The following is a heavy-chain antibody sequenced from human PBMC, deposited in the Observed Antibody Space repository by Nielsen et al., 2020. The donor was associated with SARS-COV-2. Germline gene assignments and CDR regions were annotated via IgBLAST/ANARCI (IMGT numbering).Heavy chain of an antibody. V-gene: IGHV1-2*06. CDR3: ARDLGPWGSGSNNWFDP. CDR1: GYTFTGYY. CDR2: INPNSGGT. D-gene: IGHD3-10*01. J-gene: IGHJ5*02. Sequence: ASVKVSCKASGYTFTGYYIHWVRQAPGQGLEWMGRINPNSGGTNYAQKFQGRVTMTRDTSISTAYMELSRLRSDDTAVYYCARDLGPWGSGSNNWFDPWGQGTLVTVSS.